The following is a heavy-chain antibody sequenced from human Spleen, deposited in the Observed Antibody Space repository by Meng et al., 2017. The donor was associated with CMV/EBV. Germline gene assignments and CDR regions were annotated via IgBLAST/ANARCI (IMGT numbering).Heavy chain of an antibody. CDR1: GGSFSGYY. CDR2: INHSGST. V-gene: IGHV4-34*01. D-gene: IGHD5-18*01. Sequence: SETLSLTCAVYGGSFSGYYWSWIRQPPGKGLEWIGEINHSGSTNYNPSLKSRVTISVDTSKNQFSLKLSSVTAADTAVYYCAREAYNYGPMGVWGLGTTVTVSS. CDR3: AREAYNYGPMGV. J-gene: IGHJ6*02.